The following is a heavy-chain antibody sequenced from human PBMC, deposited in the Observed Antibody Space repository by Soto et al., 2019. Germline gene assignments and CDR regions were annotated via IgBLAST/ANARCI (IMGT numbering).Heavy chain of an antibody. CDR1: GYNFTSHY. D-gene: IGHD3-22*01. CDR3: ARVGYSSTGTTFHYHGLDG. Sequence: QVQLVQSGAEVKKPGASVKVSCKASGYNFTSHYMHWVRQAPGQGLESMGIIYPRGGTTIYAQKFQGRVTMTRDTSTHTFSMELSSLRSEDTAMYYCARVGYSSTGTTFHYHGLDGWGQGTTVTVSS. CDR2: IYPRGGTT. J-gene: IGHJ6*02. V-gene: IGHV1-46*01.